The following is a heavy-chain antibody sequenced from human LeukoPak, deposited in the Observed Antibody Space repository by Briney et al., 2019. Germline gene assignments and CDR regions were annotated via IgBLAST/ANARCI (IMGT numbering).Heavy chain of an antibody. CDR3: TRRGWCSSTSCYRFDP. CDR2: IRSKANSYAT. CDR1: GFTFSGSA. D-gene: IGHD2-2*01. V-gene: IGHV3-73*01. J-gene: IGHJ5*02. Sequence: PGGSLKLSCAASGFTFSGSAMHWARQASGKGLEWVGRIRSKANSYATAYAASVKGRFTISRDDSKNTAYLQMNSLKTEDTAVYYCTRRGWCSSTSCYRFDPWGQGTLVTVSS.